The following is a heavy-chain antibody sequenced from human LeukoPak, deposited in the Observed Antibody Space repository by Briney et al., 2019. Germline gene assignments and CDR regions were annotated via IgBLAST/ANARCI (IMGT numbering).Heavy chain of an antibody. J-gene: IGHJ5*02. CDR2: IYYSGST. Sequence: SETLSLTCTVSGGSISSSSYYWGWIRQPPGKGLEWIGSIYYSGSTYYNPSLKSRVTISVDTSKNQFSLKLSSVTAADTAVYYCARRPGYSYGLCWFDPWGQGTLVTVSS. CDR3: ARRPGYSYGLCWFDP. CDR1: GGSISSSSYY. D-gene: IGHD5-18*01. V-gene: IGHV4-39*07.